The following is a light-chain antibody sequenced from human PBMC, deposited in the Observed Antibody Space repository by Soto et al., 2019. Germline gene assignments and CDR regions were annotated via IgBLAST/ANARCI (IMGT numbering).Light chain of an antibody. V-gene: IGKV3-15*01. J-gene: IGKJ2*01. CDR2: GAS. CDR3: QQYNNWPPMYT. Sequence: EIVMTQSPATLSVSPGGRATLSFRASQSVSLNLAWYQQKPGQAPRLLIYGASTRATGIPARFSGSGSGTEFTLTISSLQSEDFAVYYCQQYNNWPPMYTFGQGTKVDIK. CDR1: QSVSLN.